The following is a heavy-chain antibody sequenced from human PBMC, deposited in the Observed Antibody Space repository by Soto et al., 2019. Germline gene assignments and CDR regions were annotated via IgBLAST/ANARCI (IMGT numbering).Heavy chain of an antibody. CDR2: IYHNERT. CDR1: GVSISSSQW. V-gene: IGHV4-4*02. J-gene: IGHJ6*02. CDR3: GRTKDYFYGVDV. Sequence: QVQLQESGPGLVKPSGTLSLTCAVSGVSISSSQWWSWVRQPPGKGLEWIGEIYHNERTNYNPSLKSRLTMSLDRSKNQVSLTLSSVTAADTATYYGGRTKDYFYGVDVWGQGTTVTVSS.